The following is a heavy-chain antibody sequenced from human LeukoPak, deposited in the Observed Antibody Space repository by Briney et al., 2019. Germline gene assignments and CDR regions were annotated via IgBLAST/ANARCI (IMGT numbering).Heavy chain of an antibody. V-gene: IGHV3-7*01. J-gene: IGHJ6*02. CDR1: GFTFTSYW. CDR2: IKQDGSEK. D-gene: IGHD7-27*01. Sequence: GSLRLSCAASGFTFTSYWMSWVRQAPGKGLQWVANIKQDGSEKSYVDSVKGRFTISRDNAKNSLYLQMNSLRAEDTAVYYCARNWDYYYSGMDVWGQGTTVTVTS. CDR3: ARNWDYYYSGMDV.